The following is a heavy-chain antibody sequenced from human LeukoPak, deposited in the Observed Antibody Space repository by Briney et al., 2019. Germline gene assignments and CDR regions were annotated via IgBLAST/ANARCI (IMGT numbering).Heavy chain of an antibody. Sequence: SETLSLTCTVSGGSISSYYWSWIRQPAGKGLEWIGRIYTSGSTNYNPSLKSRVTMSVDTSKNQFSLKLSSVTAADTAVYYCARETYYDSSGYPDYWGQGTLVTVSS. CDR2: IYTSGST. CDR1: GGSISSYY. V-gene: IGHV4-4*07. CDR3: ARETYYDSSGYPDY. D-gene: IGHD3-22*01. J-gene: IGHJ4*02.